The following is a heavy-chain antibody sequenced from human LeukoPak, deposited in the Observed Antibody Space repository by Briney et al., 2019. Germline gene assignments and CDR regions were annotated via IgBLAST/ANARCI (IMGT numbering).Heavy chain of an antibody. CDR2: INPNSGGT. J-gene: IGHJ4*02. CDR3: ARGGLAAAGTYPCNDY. Sequence: ASVKVSCKASGYTFTGYYMHWVRQAPGQGLEWMGRINPNSGGTNYAQKFQGRVTMTRETSISTAYMELSRLRSDDTAVYYCARGGLAAAGTYPCNDYWGQGTLVTVSS. V-gene: IGHV1-2*06. CDR1: GYTFTGYY. D-gene: IGHD6-13*01.